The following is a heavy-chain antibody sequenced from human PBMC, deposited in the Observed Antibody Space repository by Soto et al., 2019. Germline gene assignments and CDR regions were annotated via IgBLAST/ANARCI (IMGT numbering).Heavy chain of an antibody. Sequence: PGGSLRLSCAASGFTFSSYAMSWVRQAPGKGLEWVSAISGSGGSTYYADSVKGRFTISRDNSKNTLYLQMNSLRAEDTAVYYCAKDRITMVRGVIINPSPVDYWGQGTLVTVSS. V-gene: IGHV3-23*01. CDR3: AKDRITMVRGVIINPSPVDY. J-gene: IGHJ4*02. D-gene: IGHD3-10*01. CDR2: ISGSGGST. CDR1: GFTFSSYA.